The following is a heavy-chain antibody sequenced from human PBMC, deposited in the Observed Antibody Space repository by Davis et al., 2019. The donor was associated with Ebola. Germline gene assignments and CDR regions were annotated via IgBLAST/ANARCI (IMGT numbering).Heavy chain of an antibody. V-gene: IGHV4-39*01. D-gene: IGHD2-2*01. J-gene: IGHJ6*02. Sequence: SETLSLTCSVSGGSISRSSYYWGWIRQPPGKGLEWIGSIYYSGSTYYNPSLKSRVTISVDTSKNQFSLSLSSVTAADTAVYYCARGSGGVVVPAAMHYYYYGMDVWGQGTTVTVSS. CDR2: IYYSGST. CDR1: GGSISRSSYY. CDR3: ARGSGGVVVPAAMHYYYYGMDV.